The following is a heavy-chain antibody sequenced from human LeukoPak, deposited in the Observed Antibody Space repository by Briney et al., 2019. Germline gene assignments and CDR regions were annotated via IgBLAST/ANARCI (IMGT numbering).Heavy chain of an antibody. CDR3: ARQQWLDGAYYFDY. Sequence: PGGSLRLSCAASGFTFSGSTMNWVRQAPGKGLEWVSFISTSSSYIYYADSVRGRFTISRDNAKNSLYLQMSSLRAEDTAVYYCARQQWLDGAYYFDYWGQGTLVTVSS. D-gene: IGHD6-19*01. CDR2: ISTSSSYI. V-gene: IGHV3-21*01. CDR1: GFTFSGST. J-gene: IGHJ4*02.